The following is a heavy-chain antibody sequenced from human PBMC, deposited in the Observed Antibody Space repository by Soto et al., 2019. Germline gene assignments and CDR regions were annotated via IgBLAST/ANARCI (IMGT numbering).Heavy chain of an antibody. CDR2: IYYSGST. J-gene: IGHJ4*02. Sequence: SETLSLTCTVSGGSISSYYWSWIRQPPGKGLEWIGYIYYSGSTNYNPSLKSRVTISVDTSKNQFSLKLSSVTAADTAVYYCARAGWGGFDALDYWGQGTLVTVSS. CDR1: GGSISSYY. CDR3: ARAGWGGFDALDY. V-gene: IGHV4-59*01. D-gene: IGHD5-12*01.